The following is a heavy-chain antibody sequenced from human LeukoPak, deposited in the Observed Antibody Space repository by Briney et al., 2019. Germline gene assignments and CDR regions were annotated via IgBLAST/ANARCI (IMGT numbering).Heavy chain of an antibody. CDR3: ARETILIAVAAGAGGGWIDI. CDR2: IYYSGST. D-gene: IGHD6-19*01. Sequence: PSETLSLTCTVSGGSISSSSYYWGWIRQPPGKGLEWIGSIYYSGSTYYNPSLKSRVTISVDTSKNQFSLKLSSVTAADTAVYYCARETILIAVAAGAGGGWIDIWGQGTMVTVSS. V-gene: IGHV4-39*07. J-gene: IGHJ3*02. CDR1: GGSISSSSYY.